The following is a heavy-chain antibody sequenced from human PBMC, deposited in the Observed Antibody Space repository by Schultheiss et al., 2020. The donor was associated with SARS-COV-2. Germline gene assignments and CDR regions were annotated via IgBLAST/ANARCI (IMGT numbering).Heavy chain of an antibody. Sequence: SVKVSCKASGGTFSSYAISWVRQAPGQGLEWMGGIIPIFGTANYAQKFQGRVTITADESTSTAYMELSSLRSDDTAVYYCAIASYCGGGCSPHYYGLDVWGQGTTVTVSS. CDR2: IIPIFGTA. CDR3: AIASYCGGGCSPHYYGLDV. D-gene: IGHD2-21*02. V-gene: IGHV1-69*13. J-gene: IGHJ6*02. CDR1: GGTFSSYA.